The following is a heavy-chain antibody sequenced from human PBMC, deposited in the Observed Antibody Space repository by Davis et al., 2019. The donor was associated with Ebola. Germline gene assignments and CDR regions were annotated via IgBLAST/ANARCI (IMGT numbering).Heavy chain of an antibody. J-gene: IGHJ4*02. V-gene: IGHV1-18*01. D-gene: IGHD1-26*01. Sequence: ASVKVSCKASGGTFSSYAISWVRQAPGQGLEWMGWISAYNGNTNYAQKLQGRVTMTTDTSTSTAYMELRSLRSEDTAVYYCARDPVVGAMDYWGQGTLVTVSS. CDR1: GGTFSSYA. CDR2: ISAYNGNT. CDR3: ARDPVVGAMDY.